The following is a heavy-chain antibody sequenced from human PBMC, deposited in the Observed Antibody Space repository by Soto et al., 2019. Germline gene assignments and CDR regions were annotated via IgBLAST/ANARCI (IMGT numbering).Heavy chain of an antibody. J-gene: IGHJ5*01. CDR2: ISSGSSYI. CDR1: GFTISTYT. CDR3: ARDILSGGAYPDS. D-gene: IGHD3-10*01. V-gene: IGHV3-21*01. Sequence: GGSLRLSCAASGFTISTYTMNWVRQDPGKGLEWISSISSGSSYIYYAGSVKGRFTISRDNAKNSLFLQMNSLRADDTAVYYCARDILSGGAYPDSWGQGTKVTVSS.